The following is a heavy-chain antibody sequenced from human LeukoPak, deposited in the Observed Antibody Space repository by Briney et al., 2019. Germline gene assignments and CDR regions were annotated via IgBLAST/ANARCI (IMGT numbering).Heavy chain of an antibody. J-gene: IGHJ4*02. D-gene: IGHD3-10*01. V-gene: IGHV4-34*01. CDR1: GGSFSGYY. Sequence: SETLSLTCTAYGGSFSGYYWSWIRQPPGKGLEWIGDINHSGSTNYNPSLKSRVTISVDMSKNQFSLKLSSVTAADTAVYYCAANTADYNTLGSSYKVWGQGTLVTVSS. CDR3: AANTADYNTLGSSYKV. CDR2: INHSGST.